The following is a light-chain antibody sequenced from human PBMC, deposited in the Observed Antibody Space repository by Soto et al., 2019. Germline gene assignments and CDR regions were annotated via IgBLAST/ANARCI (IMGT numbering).Light chain of an antibody. Sequence: TQSPSSMSASVGDRVTITCRASQRISSYLAWCQHKPGQAPRLLIYDASNRATGTPARFSGSGSGTDFTLTISSLEPEDFAVYYRQQRNNWQSFGHVTMVDI. J-gene: IGKJ3*01. V-gene: IGKV3-11*01. CDR2: DAS. CDR3: QQRNNWQS. CDR1: QRISSY.